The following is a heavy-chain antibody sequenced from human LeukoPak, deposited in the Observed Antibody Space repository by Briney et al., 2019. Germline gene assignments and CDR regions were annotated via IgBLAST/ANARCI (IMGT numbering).Heavy chain of an antibody. CDR3: ARNRSDCSGTSCSGGAFDI. CDR2: VYYSGST. D-gene: IGHD2-2*01. J-gene: IGHJ3*02. CDR1: GDSISSSSYY. V-gene: IGHV4-39*01. Sequence: PSETLSLTCTVSGDSISSSSYYWGWIRQPPGKGLDWIGSVYYSGSTYYNPSLKSRVTISVDTSKNQFSLKLSSMTAADTAVYFCARNRSDCSGTSCSGGAFDIWGQGTMVTVSS.